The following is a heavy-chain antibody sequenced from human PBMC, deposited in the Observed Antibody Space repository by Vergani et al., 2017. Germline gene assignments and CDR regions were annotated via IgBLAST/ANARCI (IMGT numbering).Heavy chain of an antibody. CDR1: GGSVSSGSYY. D-gene: IGHD3-10*01. CDR2: IYYSGST. J-gene: IGHJ5*02. CDR3: ARGLRYYGSGSSPGNNWFDP. Sequence: QVQLQESGPGLVKPSETLSLTCTVSGGSVSSGSYYWSWIRQPPGKGLEWIGYIYYSGSTNYNPSLKSRVTISVDTSKNQFSLKLSSVTAADTAVYYCARGLRYYGSGSSPGNNWFDPWGQGTLVTVSS. V-gene: IGHV4-61*01.